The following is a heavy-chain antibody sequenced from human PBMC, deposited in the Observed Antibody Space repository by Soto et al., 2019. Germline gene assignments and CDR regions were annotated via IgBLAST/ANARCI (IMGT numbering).Heavy chain of an antibody. D-gene: IGHD5-18*01. CDR3: ARVDRIKQLWYYYYGMDV. CDR1: GGTFSSYA. V-gene: IGHV1-69*06. J-gene: IGHJ6*02. Sequence: GASVKVSCKASGGTFSSYAISWVRQAPGQGLEWMGGIIPIFGTANYAQKFQGRVTITADKSTSTAYMELSSLRSEDTAVYYCARVDRIKQLWYYYYGMDVWGQGTTVTVSS. CDR2: IIPIFGTA.